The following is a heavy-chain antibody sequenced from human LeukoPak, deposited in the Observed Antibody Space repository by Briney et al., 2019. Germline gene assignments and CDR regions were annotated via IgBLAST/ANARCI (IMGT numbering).Heavy chain of an antibody. CDR2: ISYDGSNK. CDR3: ARGAGNYAPYYFDY. Sequence: PGGSLRLSCAASGFTFSSYAMHWVRQAPGKGLEWVAVISYDGSNKYYADSVKGRFTISRDNSKNTLYLQMNSLRAEDTAVYYCARGAGNYAPYYFDYWGQGTLVTVSS. V-gene: IGHV3-30-3*01. CDR1: GFTFSSYA. D-gene: IGHD4-11*01. J-gene: IGHJ4*02.